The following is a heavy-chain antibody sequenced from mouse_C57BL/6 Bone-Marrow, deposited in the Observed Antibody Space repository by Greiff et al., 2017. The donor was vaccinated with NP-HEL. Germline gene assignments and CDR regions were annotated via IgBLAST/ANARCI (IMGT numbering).Heavy chain of an antibody. J-gene: IGHJ3*01. D-gene: IGHD3-2*02. CDR1: GYTFTDYY. Sequence: EVQLQQSGPVLVKPGASVKMSCKASGYTFTDYYLNWVKQSHGKSLEWIGVINPYNGGTSYNQKFKGKATLTVDKSSSTAYMELNSLTSDDSAVYYCARSGDWFAYWGQGTLVTVSA. V-gene: IGHV1-19*01. CDR3: ARSGDWFAY. CDR2: INPYNGGT.